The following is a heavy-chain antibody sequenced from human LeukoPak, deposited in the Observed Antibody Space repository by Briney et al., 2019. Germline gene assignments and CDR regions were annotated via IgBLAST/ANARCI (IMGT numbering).Heavy chain of an antibody. Sequence: GGSLRLSCAASGFMFSDYYLSWIRQAPGKGLEWVSCISGSSRYTKYADSVKGRVTISRDNDRNLMFLQMNSLRAEDTAVYHCARVGYSSYWYHDSWGQGTLVSVSS. D-gene: IGHD6-13*01. CDR3: ARVGYSSYWYHDS. CDR1: GFMFSDYY. V-gene: IGHV3-11*05. J-gene: IGHJ4*02. CDR2: ISGSSRYT.